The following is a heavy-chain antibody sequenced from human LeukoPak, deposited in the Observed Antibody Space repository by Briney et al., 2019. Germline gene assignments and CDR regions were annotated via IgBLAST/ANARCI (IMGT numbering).Heavy chain of an antibody. CDR2: INEDGSTT. V-gene: IGHV3-74*01. J-gene: IGHJ4*02. CDR3: VRDLGGRSGH. Sequence: GGSLRLSCAASGFTFSSNWMHWVRQAPGKGLVWVSRINEDGSTTNYADSVKGRSTIFRDNAKNTLYLQMNSLRAGDTAVYYCVRDLGGRSGHWGQGTLVTVSS. D-gene: IGHD1-26*01. CDR1: GFTFSSNW.